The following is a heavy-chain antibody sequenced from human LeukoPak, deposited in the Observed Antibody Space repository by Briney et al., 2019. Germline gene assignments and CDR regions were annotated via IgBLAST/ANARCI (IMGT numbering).Heavy chain of an antibody. CDR3: ARHGTARNGMDV. Sequence: PPETLSLTCTVSGGSISNYYWSWLRQPPGKGLEWIGYIFYSGSTNYNPSLKSRVTISVDTPKNQFSLKLNSVTAADTAVYYCARHGTARNGMDVWGQGTTVTVSS. CDR2: IFYSGST. J-gene: IGHJ6*02. CDR1: GGSISNYY. D-gene: IGHD6-6*01. V-gene: IGHV4-59*01.